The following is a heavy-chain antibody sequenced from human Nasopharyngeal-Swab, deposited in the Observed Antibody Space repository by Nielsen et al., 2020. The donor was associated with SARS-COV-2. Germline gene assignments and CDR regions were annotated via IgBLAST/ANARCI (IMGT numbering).Heavy chain of an antibody. CDR3: ARDKFVDCGMDV. J-gene: IGHJ6*02. CDR1: GFTFSSYG. V-gene: IGHV3-30*03. Sequence: GESLKISCAASGFTFSSYGMHWVRQAPGKGLEWVAVISYDGSNKYYADSVKGRFTISRDNSKNTLYLQMNSLRAEDTAVYYCARDKFVDCGMDVWGQGTTVTVSS. CDR2: ISYDGSNK.